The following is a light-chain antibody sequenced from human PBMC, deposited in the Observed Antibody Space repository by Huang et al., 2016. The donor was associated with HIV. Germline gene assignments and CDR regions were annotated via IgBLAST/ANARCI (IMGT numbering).Light chain of an antibody. Sequence: VELTQSPLSLPSTLGQPASISCSSSQSLVHSDGKTSLNWFHQRQGQSSRRLIYKSSNRDPGVPDRFSGSGSGTDFTLKISRVEAEDVGVYYCMQGSHWPLSFGGGTKVEIK. J-gene: IGKJ4*01. V-gene: IGKV2-30*02. CDR1: QSLVHSDGKTS. CDR2: KSS. CDR3: MQGSHWPLS.